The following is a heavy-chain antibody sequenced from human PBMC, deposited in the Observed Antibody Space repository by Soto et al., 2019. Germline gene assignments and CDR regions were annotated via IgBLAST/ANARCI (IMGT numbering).Heavy chain of an antibody. J-gene: IGHJ4*02. CDR2: IWYDGSNK. V-gene: IGHV3-30*02. CDR1: GFTFSSYG. Sequence: GGSLRLSCAASGFTFSSYGMHWVRQAPGKGLEWGAVIWYDGSNKYYADSVKGRFTISRDNPKNTLYLQMNSLRPEDTAVYYCAKDLAAYGQSWAADCGRRGTLVTVSS. D-gene: IGHD6-13*01. CDR3: AKDLAAYGQSWAADC.